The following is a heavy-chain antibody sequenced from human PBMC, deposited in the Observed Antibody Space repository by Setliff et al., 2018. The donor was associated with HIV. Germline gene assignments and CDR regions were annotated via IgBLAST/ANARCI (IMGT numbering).Heavy chain of an antibody. V-gene: IGHV4-34*01. Sequence: PSETLSLTCAVYGGSFSGYYWSWVRQSPGKGLEWIGEIKHSGSTKYNTSLKSRVTISVDTSKNQFSLKLRSVTGADTAVYYCARGTAYYNFWSGYALDYYYYMDVWGKGTTVTVSS. D-gene: IGHD3-3*01. CDR1: GGSFSGYY. CDR3: ARGTAYYNFWSGYALDYYYYMDV. CDR2: IKHSGST. J-gene: IGHJ6*03.